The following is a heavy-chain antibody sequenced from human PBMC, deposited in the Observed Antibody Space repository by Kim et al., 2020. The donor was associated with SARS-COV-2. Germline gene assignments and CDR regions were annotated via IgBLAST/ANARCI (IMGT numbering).Heavy chain of an antibody. Sequence: YAQKLQGRVTMTTDTSTSTAYMELRSLRSDDTAVYYCARMFRSLRPFDYWGQGTLVTVSS. CDR3: ARMFRSLRPFDY. D-gene: IGHD3-10*02. V-gene: IGHV1-18*01. J-gene: IGHJ4*02.